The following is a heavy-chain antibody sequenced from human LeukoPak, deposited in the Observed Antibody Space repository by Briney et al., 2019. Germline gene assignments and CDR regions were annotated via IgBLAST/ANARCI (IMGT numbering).Heavy chain of an antibody. CDR1: GFTFDDYA. J-gene: IGHJ6*02. D-gene: IGHD6-13*01. CDR3: ARAPAVAGTGVYYYYTMDV. V-gene: IGHV3-11*05. CDR2: IGTSYSYT. Sequence: GGSLRLSCAASGFTFDDYAMSWIRQAPGKGLEWVSFIGTSYSYTNYADSVKGRFTISRDNAKNSLYLQMNSLRAEDTAVYYCARAPAVAGTGVYYYYTMDVWGQGTTVTVSS.